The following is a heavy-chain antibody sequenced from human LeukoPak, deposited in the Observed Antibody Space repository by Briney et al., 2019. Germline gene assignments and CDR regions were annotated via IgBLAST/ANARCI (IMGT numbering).Heavy chain of an antibody. CDR2: IRSKAYGGTT. J-gene: IGHJ5*02. CDR1: GFTFGDYA. CDR3: TRGGRFGELLSWQPNWFDL. D-gene: IGHD3-10*01. Sequence: GGSLRLSCTASGFTFGDYAMSWFRQAPGKGLEWVGFIRSKAYGGTTEYAASVKGRFTISRDDSKSIAYLQMNSLKTEDTAVYYCTRGGRFGELLSWQPNWFDLWGQGTLVTVSS. V-gene: IGHV3-49*03.